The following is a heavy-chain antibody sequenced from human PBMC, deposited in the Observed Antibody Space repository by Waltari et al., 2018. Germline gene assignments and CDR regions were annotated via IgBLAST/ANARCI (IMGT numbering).Heavy chain of an antibody. Sequence: QVQLVQSGAEVKKPGSSVKVSCKASGGTFSSYANSWVRQAPGHGLEWMGRISPILGTANYEQKVQGRVTITADKSTSTAYMELSSLRSEDTAVYYCARDRPAEGVHPPITMVRIEGIRRYGMDVWGQGTTVTVSS. CDR2: ISPILGTA. CDR1: GGTFSSYA. J-gene: IGHJ6*02. V-gene: IGHV1-69*09. D-gene: IGHD3-10*01. CDR3: ARDRPAEGVHPPITMVRIEGIRRYGMDV.